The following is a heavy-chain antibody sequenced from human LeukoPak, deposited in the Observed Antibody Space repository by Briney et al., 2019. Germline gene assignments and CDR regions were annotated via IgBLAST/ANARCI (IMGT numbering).Heavy chain of an antibody. Sequence: ASVKVSCKASGYTFTSYDINWVRQATGQGLEWMGWMNPDSTNTGYAQRFQGRVTITRNTSISTAYMELSSLRSEDTAAYYCARSSSGYYDFDYWGQGTLVTVSS. CDR2: MNPDSTNT. D-gene: IGHD3-22*01. CDR3: ARSSSGYYDFDY. CDR1: GYTFTSYD. J-gene: IGHJ4*02. V-gene: IGHV1-8*03.